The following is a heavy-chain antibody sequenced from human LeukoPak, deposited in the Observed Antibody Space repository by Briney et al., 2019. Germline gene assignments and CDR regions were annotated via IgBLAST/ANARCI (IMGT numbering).Heavy chain of an antibody. J-gene: IGHJ4*02. CDR2: IRHDGSNK. D-gene: IGHD3-22*01. V-gene: IGHV3-30*02. CDR1: GFTFSNYG. CDR3: AKDRKYYDRSGTAAGDY. Sequence: GGSLRLFCAASGFTFSNYGMHWVRQAPGKGLEWVAFIRHDGSNKYYADSVKGRFTISRDNSKNTLYLQMNSLSAEDTAVYYCAKDRKYYDRSGTAAGDYWGQGTLVTVSS.